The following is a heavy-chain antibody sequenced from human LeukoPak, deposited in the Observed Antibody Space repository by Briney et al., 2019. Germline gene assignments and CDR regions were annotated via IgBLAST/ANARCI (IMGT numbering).Heavy chain of an antibody. CDR2: MYSGGST. J-gene: IGHJ4*02. D-gene: IGHD3-22*01. CDR3: ASGEYYYDTSGYFEGS. V-gene: IGHV3-53*01. Sequence: GGSLRLSCAASGFTFSSYGIHWVRQAPGMGLEWVSVMYSGGSTYYADSVKGRFTISRDNSKNTLYLQMNSLRAEDTAVYYCASGEYYYDTSGYFEGSWGQGTLVTVSS. CDR1: GFTFSSYG.